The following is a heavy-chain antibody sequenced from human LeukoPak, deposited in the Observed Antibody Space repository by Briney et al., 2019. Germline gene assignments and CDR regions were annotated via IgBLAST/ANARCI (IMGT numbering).Heavy chain of an antibody. CDR2: IYNSGST. Sequence: SETLSLTCTVSGGSISVYYWSWIRQPPGKGLEWIGYIYNSGSTNYNPSLKSRRTISVDTSKNQFSLKLSSVTAADTAVYYWARDRELGYWGQGTLVTVSS. V-gene: IGHV4-59*01. J-gene: IGHJ4*02. CDR1: GGSISVYY. D-gene: IGHD3-10*01. CDR3: ARDRELGY.